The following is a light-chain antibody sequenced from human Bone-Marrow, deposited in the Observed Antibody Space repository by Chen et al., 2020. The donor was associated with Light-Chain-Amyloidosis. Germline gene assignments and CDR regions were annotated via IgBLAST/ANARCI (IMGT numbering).Light chain of an antibody. Sequence: QSVLTQPPSVSAAPGQKVTISCSGSGSNIGNNYVSWYQQLPGTAPKLLIYDTNNRPSGIPDRFSGSKSGTSATLGITGLQTGDEADYYCETWDSSLSAWVFGGGTKLTVL. J-gene: IGLJ3*02. CDR3: ETWDSSLSAWV. V-gene: IGLV1-51*01. CDR2: DTN. CDR1: GSNIGNNY.